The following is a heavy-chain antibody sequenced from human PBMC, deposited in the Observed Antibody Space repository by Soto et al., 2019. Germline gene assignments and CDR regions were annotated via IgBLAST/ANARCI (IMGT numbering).Heavy chain of an antibody. V-gene: IGHV4-59*12. CDR2: IYHSGST. Sequence: SETLSLTCAVSGGSISSYYWSWIRQPPGKGLEWIGYIYHSGSTLYNPSLKSRVTISVDKSKNQFSLKLSSVTAADTAVYYCARDQLEGNWFDPWGQGTLVTVSS. CDR3: ARDQLEGNWFDP. J-gene: IGHJ5*02. D-gene: IGHD1-1*01. CDR1: GGSISSYY.